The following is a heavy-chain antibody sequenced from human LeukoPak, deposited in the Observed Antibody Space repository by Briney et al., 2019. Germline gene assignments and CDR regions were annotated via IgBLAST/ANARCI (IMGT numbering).Heavy chain of an antibody. CDR3: ARYFGAGSYYFDF. D-gene: IGHD3-10*01. CDR1: GGSISSSNYY. V-gene: IGHV4-39*07. J-gene: IGHJ4*02. CDR2: IYYSGST. Sequence: SETLSLTCTVSGGSISSSNYYWGWIRQPPGKGLEWMGSIYYSGSTYHNPSLKSRVIILVDTSKKQFSLKLSSVTAADTAVYYCARYFGAGSYYFDFWRQGTLVTVSS.